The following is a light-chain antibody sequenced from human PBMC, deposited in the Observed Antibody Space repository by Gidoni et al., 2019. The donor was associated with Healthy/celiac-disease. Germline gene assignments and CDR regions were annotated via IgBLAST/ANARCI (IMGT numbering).Light chain of an antibody. CDR2: GAS. CDR3: QQYNTWPEWT. CDR1: QSVSSN. Sequence: EIVMTKSPATLSVSPGERATLSCRASQSVSSNLAWYQQKPGQAPRLLIYGASTRATGIPARFSGSGSGTEFTLTISSLPSEDFAVYYCQQYNTWPEWTFGQGTKVEIK. J-gene: IGKJ1*01. V-gene: IGKV3-15*01.